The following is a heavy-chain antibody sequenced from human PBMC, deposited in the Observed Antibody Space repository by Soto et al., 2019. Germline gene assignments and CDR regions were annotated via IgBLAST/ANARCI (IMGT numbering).Heavy chain of an antibody. V-gene: IGHV1-46*01. D-gene: IGHD2-15*01. CDR1: GYTFTSYY. CDR2: INPSGGST. Sequence: ASVKVSCKASGYTFTSYYMHWVRQAPGQGLEWMGIINPSGGSTSYAQKFQGRVTMTRDTSTSTVYMELSSLRSEDTAVYYCARGRSLVVVAASDAFDIWGQGTMVTVSS. CDR3: ARGRSLVVVAASDAFDI. J-gene: IGHJ3*02.